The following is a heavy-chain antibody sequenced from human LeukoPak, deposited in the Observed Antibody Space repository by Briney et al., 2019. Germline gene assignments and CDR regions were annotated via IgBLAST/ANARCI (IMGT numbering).Heavy chain of an antibody. Sequence: SETLSLTCAVYGGSFSGYYWSWIRQPPGKGLEWIGEINHSGSTNYNPSLKSRVTISVDTSKNQFSLKLSSVTAADTAVYYCARQSIAAAGGDGYYYYGMDVWGQGTTVTVSS. CDR3: ARQSIAAAGGDGYYYYGMDV. D-gene: IGHD6-13*01. J-gene: IGHJ6*02. CDR2: INHSGST. CDR1: GGSFSGYY. V-gene: IGHV4-34*01.